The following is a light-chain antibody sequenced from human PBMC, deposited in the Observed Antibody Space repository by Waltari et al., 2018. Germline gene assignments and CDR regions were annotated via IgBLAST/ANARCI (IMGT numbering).Light chain of an antibody. CDR1: TSDIGSHNI. V-gene: IGLV2-23*02. Sequence: QSALTQPASMSGSPGQSITVSCTGATSDIGSHNIVSWYQQQPGKAPKLMLYDVNRRPSVVSDRFSGSESGITASLTISGLQAEDDADYYCCSYAGSTTWVFGGGTKLTVL. CDR2: DVN. CDR3: CSYAGSTTWV. J-gene: IGLJ3*02.